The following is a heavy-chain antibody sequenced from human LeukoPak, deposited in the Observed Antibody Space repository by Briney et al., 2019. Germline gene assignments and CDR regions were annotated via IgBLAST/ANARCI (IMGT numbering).Heavy chain of an antibody. CDR2: IYTSGST. Sequence: SETLSLTCTVSGGSISSGSYYWSWIRQPAGKGLEWIGRIYTSGSTNYNPSLKSRVTISVDTSKNQFSLKLSSVTAADTAMYYCARIYNSGYHHDAFDIWGQGTMVTVSS. V-gene: IGHV4-61*02. D-gene: IGHD3-22*01. CDR3: ARIYNSGYHHDAFDI. CDR1: GGSISSGSYY. J-gene: IGHJ3*02.